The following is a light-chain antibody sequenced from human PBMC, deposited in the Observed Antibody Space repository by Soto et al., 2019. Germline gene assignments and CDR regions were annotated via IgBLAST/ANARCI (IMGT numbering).Light chain of an antibody. V-gene: IGLV2-18*02. CDR2: EVS. CDR3: NSYTSSDTYV. Sequence: QSALNQPPSVSGSPGQSVTISCTGTSSDVGSYNRVAWYQQPPGTAPKLMIYEVSNRPSGVPDRFSGSKSGNTASLTISGLQAEDEADYYCNSYTSSDTYVFGTGTKATVL. CDR1: SSDVGSYNR. J-gene: IGLJ1*01.